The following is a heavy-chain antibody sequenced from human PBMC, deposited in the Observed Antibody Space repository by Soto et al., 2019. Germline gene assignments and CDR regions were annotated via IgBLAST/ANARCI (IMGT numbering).Heavy chain of an antibody. Sequence: EALLLESGGGLVQPGGSLRLSCAASGFTSGNYLMAWVRQPPGKGLEWVSSITVSGPSTYYADSVKGRFSISRDNSKNTLYLQMNSLRAEDTAAYFCAKGTMYTNYYDSWGQGTLVTVSS. D-gene: IGHD1-1*01. V-gene: IGHV3-23*01. CDR3: AKGTMYTNYYDS. CDR2: ITVSGPST. J-gene: IGHJ4*02. CDR1: GFTSGNYL.